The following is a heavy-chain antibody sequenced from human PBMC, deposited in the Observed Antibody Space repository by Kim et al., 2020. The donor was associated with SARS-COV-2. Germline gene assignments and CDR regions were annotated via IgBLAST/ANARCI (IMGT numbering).Heavy chain of an antibody. V-gene: IGHV3-53*01. CDR3: ARATYYYDSSGYNSFDI. J-gene: IGHJ3*02. CDR1: GFTVSSYY. CDR2: IYSGGST. D-gene: IGHD3-22*01. Sequence: GGSLRLSCAASGFTVSSYYMSWVRQAPGKGQEWVSVIYSGGSTYYADSVKGRFTISRDNSKNTLYLQMNSLRAEDTAVYYCARATYYYDSSGYNSFDIWG.